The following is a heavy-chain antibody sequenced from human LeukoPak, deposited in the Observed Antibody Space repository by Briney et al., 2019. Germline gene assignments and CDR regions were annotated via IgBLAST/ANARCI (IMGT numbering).Heavy chain of an antibody. Sequence: GASVKVSFKASGYTFTSYGISWVRQAPGQGLEWMGWISAYNGNANYAQKLQGRVTMTTDTSTSTAYMELRSLRSDDTAVYYCARASRLYYDSSGYYSYFDYWGQGTLVTVSS. V-gene: IGHV1-18*01. CDR3: ARASRLYYDSSGYYSYFDY. CDR1: GYTFTSYG. CDR2: ISAYNGNA. J-gene: IGHJ4*02. D-gene: IGHD3-22*01.